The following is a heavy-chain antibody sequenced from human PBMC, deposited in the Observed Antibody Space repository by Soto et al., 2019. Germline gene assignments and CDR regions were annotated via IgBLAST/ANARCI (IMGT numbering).Heavy chain of an antibody. D-gene: IGHD2-15*01. J-gene: IGHJ3*02. V-gene: IGHV4-39*01. CDR2: IFYSGST. Sequence: QLQLQESGPGLVKPSETLSLTCTVSGGSISSSSYYWGWIRQPPGKGLEWIGGIFYSGSTYYNPSLKGRVTISVDTSKNQFSLKLSSVTAADTAVYYCARLGYCSGGSCYLGAFDIWGQGTMVTVSS. CDR1: GGSISSSSYY. CDR3: ARLGYCSGGSCYLGAFDI.